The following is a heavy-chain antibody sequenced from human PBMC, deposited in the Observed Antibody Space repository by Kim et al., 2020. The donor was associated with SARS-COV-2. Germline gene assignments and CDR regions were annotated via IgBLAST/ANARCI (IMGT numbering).Heavy chain of an antibody. J-gene: IGHJ4*02. V-gene: IGHV3-30*03. CDR2: K. Sequence: KSYADPVKGRFTISRENSKNTLYLQMYSLRAEDTAVYYCASLSFSSSPFDYWGQGTLVTVSS. D-gene: IGHD6-13*01. CDR3: ASLSFSSSPFDY.